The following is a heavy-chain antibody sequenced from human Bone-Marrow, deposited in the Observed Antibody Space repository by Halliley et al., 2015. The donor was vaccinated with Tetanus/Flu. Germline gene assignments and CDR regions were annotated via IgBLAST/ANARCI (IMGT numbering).Heavy chain of an antibody. D-gene: IGHD1-26*01. V-gene: IGHV1-69*17. J-gene: IGHJ4*02. CDR2: IMPLYGIG. CDR1: GGSFSSYA. Sequence: QLVQSGAEVKKPGSSVKVSCRTAGGSFSSYAISWMRQAPGQGLEWMGAIMPLYGIGNYAQKFQGKVTITADTSTRTAYMELSGLRSADTAMYHCARGGVVGAPFDYWGQGTLVTVSP. CDR3: ARGGVVGAPFDY.